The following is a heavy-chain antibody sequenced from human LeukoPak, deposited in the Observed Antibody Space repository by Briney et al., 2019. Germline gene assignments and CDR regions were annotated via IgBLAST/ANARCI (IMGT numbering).Heavy chain of an antibody. Sequence: PSEALSLTCAVYGGSFSGYYWSWIRQPPGKGLEWIGEINHSGSTNYNPSLKSRVTMSVDTSKNQFSLKLSSVTAADTAVYYCASVENYYDSSGFDYWGQGTLVTVSS. J-gene: IGHJ4*02. CDR1: GGSFSGYY. CDR3: ASVENYYDSSGFDY. V-gene: IGHV4-34*01. CDR2: INHSGST. D-gene: IGHD3-22*01.